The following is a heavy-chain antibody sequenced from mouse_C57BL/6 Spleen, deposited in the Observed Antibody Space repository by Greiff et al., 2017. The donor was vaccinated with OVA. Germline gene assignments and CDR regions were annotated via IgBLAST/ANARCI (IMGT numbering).Heavy chain of an antibody. J-gene: IGHJ4*01. CDR2: IYPGDGDT. D-gene: IGHD2-4*01. CDR3: ARLGYDYPYYAMDY. Sequence: QVQLQQPGPELVKPGASVKISCKASGYAFSSSWMNWVKQRPGKGLEWIGRIYPGDGDTNYNGKFKGKATLTADKSSSTAYMQLSSLTSEDSAVYFCARLGYDYPYYAMDYWGQGTSVTVSS. CDR1: GYAFSSSW. V-gene: IGHV1-82*01.